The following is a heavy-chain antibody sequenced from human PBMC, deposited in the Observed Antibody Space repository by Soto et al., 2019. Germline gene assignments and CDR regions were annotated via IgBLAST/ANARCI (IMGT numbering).Heavy chain of an antibody. J-gene: IGHJ4*02. Sequence: SETLSLTCSVSGASISSRDYYWGWIRQTPGKGLEWIGNIDYNGVTYYNPSLKSRVTVSKDTSRNQFSLKVASVTAADTAIYYCGRVMIGTSRHTDSDYWGQGTQVTVSS. CDR2: IDYNGVT. CDR3: GRVMIGTSRHTDSDY. V-gene: IGHV4-39*01. D-gene: IGHD2-2*01. CDR1: GASISSRDYY.